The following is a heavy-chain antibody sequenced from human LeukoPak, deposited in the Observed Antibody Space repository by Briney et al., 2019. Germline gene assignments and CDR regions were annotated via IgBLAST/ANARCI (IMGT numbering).Heavy chain of an antibody. V-gene: IGHV1-8*01. CDR2: MNPNSGNT. D-gene: IGHD2-2*01. Sequence: ASVKVSCKASGYTFTSYDINWVRQATGQGLEWMGWMNPNSGNTGYAQKFQGRVTMTEDTSTDTAYMELSSLRSEDTAVYYCATGIVVVPAATVPDYWGQGTLVTVSS. J-gene: IGHJ4*02. CDR3: ATGIVVVPAATVPDY. CDR1: GYTFTSYD.